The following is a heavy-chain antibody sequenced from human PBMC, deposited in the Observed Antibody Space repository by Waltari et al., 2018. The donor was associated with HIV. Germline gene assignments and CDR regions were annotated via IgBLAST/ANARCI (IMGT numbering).Heavy chain of an antibody. V-gene: IGHV4-34*02. J-gene: IGHJ6*02. CDR2: VNDVGGV. Sequence: QVRLQQWGTGLLKSSETLSRTCAVYGASFSDYYWKWIRQSPGLGLQWIGEVNDVGGVRYSPSFRSRVSMSMDVSKNQFSLNLTSVTAADTAVYYCARGRWRNRGPLPMDVWAPGAMVIVSS. CDR1: GASFSDYY. CDR3: ARGRWRNRGPLPMDV. D-gene: IGHD3-10*01.